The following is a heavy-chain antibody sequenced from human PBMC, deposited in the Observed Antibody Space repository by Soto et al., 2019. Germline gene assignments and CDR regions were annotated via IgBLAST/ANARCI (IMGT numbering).Heavy chain of an antibody. CDR1: VYTFTSYG. J-gene: IGHJ4*02. Sequence: ASVKVSCKASVYTFTSYGISWVRQAPGQGLEGRGWINTGNGKTKYSQKFQDRVTITRETYETTVNMELRALTSEDTAVYYCARGTSGWLTGWYYFDYWGQGITVTVS. CDR2: INTGNGKT. CDR3: ARGTSGWLTGWYYFDY. D-gene: IGHD6-19*01. V-gene: IGHV1-3*04.